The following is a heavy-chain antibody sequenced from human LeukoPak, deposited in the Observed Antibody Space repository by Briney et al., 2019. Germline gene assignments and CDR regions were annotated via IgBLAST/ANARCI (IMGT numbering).Heavy chain of an antibody. CDR2: INHSGST. CDR3: ARHELGGYGTVDY. Sequence: SETLSLTCAVYGGSFSGYYWSWIRQPPGKGLGWIGEINHSGSTNYNPSLKSRVTISVDTSKNQFSLKLSSVTAADTAVYYCARHELGGYGTVDYWGQGTLVTVSS. V-gene: IGHV4-34*01. CDR1: GGSFSGYY. D-gene: IGHD5-12*01. J-gene: IGHJ4*02.